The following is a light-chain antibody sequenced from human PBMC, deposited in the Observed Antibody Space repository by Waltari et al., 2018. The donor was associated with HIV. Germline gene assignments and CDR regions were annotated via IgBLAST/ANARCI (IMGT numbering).Light chain of an antibody. CDR2: EVS. Sequence: QSALTQPASASGPPGQSTTIPCTGTSSDLRGNNLLPSYQQHPGKAPKLMIYEVSKRPSGVSNRFSGSKSGNTASLTISGLQAEDEADYYCCAYAGSTTYVIFGGGTKLTVL. J-gene: IGLJ2*01. V-gene: IGLV2-23*02. CDR1: SSDLRGNNL. CDR3: CAYAGSTTYVI.